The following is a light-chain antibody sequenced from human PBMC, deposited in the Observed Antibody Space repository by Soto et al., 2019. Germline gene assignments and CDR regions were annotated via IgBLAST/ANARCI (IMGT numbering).Light chain of an antibody. V-gene: IGLV2-14*01. CDR2: EVS. CDR3: SSYTSNQSHV. CDR1: TGDVGRYNF. J-gene: IGLJ1*01. Sequence: QSALTQPASVSGSPGQSITISCTGTTGDVGRYNFVSWYQQHPGKAPKLMISEVSNRPSGVSNRFSASKSGNTASLTISGLQADDEADYYCSSYTSNQSHVFGTGTQVTVL.